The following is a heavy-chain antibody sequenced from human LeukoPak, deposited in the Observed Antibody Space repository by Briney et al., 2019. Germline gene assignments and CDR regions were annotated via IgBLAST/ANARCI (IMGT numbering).Heavy chain of an antibody. CDR2: VYASGNA. Sequence: SDTLSLTCTVSGGSISNYYWSWIRQPAGKGLEWIGRVYASGNANYNPSLKSRVTMSADTSRNHFSPRLRSVTAADTAVYYCARGSWFLVDYWGQGILVTVSP. D-gene: IGHD6-13*01. CDR1: GGSISNYY. V-gene: IGHV4-4*07. J-gene: IGHJ4*02. CDR3: ARGSWFLVDY.